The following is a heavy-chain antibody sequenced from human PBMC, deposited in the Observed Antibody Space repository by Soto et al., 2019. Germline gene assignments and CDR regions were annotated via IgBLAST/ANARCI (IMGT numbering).Heavy chain of an antibody. CDR3: ARWSGIVALPGELEDVKYDY. CDR2: INESGIT. Sequence: QVQLQQWGAGLVKPSETLSLSCAVYGQSFSGHSWAWIRQPPGKGLEWIGEINESGITYYNPSLQSRVTISTDTSKNQFSLKLSSVSAADTAAYFCARWSGIVALPGELEDVKYDYWGQGTLVNVSS. J-gene: IGHJ4*02. V-gene: IGHV4-34*01. D-gene: IGHD1-1*01. CDR1: GQSFSGHS.